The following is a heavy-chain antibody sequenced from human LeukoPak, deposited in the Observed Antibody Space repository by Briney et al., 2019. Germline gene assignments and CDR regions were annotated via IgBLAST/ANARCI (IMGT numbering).Heavy chain of an antibody. CDR1: GFTFSSYG. V-gene: IGHV3-30*18. CDR3: AKDGSITMVRGVRFYWYFDL. CDR2: ISYDGSNK. J-gene: IGHJ2*01. D-gene: IGHD3-10*01. Sequence: GGSLRLSCAASGFTFSSYGTHWVRQAPGKGLEWVAVISYDGSNKYYADSVKGRFTISRDNSKNTLYLQMNSLRAEDTAVYYCAKDGSITMVRGVRFYWYFDLWGRGTLVTVSS.